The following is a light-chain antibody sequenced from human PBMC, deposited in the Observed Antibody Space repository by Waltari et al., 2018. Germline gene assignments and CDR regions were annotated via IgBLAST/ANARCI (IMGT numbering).Light chain of an antibody. J-gene: IGLJ2*01. CDR3: SSYTNTNTLV. CDR2: DVS. Sequence: QSALTQPASVSGSPGQSITISCTGTRNAVGVSNYFSWYQHLPGKAPKLIIYDVSRWPSGVSNRFSGSKSGNTASLTISGLQAEDEADYYCSSYTNTNTLVFGGGTKVTVL. V-gene: IGLV2-14*03. CDR1: RNAVGVSNY.